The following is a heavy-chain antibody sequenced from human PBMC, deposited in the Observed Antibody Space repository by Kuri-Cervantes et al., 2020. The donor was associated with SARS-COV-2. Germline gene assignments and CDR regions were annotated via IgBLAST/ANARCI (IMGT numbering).Heavy chain of an antibody. Sequence: GGSLRLSCAASGFTFSDHYMDWVRQAPGKGLEWVGRTRNKANSYTTEYAASVKGRFTISRDNAKNSLHLQMNSLRAEDTAVYYCARDLYYYDSSGYYDYWGQGTLVTVSS. CDR2: TRNKANSYTT. CDR3: ARDLYYYDSSGYYDY. J-gene: IGHJ4*02. V-gene: IGHV3-72*01. CDR1: GFTFSDHY. D-gene: IGHD3-22*01.